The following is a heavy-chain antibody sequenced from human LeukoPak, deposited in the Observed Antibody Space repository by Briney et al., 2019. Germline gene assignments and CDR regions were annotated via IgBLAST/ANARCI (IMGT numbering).Heavy chain of an antibody. CDR1: GFTFSSYW. D-gene: IGHD6-6*01. Sequence: PGGSLRLSCAASGFTFSSYWMHWVRQAPGKGLVWVSRINSDGSITNYADSVKGRFTISRDNAENTLYLQMNSLRAEDTAVYYCARSIAASTLFDYWGQGTLVTVSS. CDR3: ARSIAASTLFDY. CDR2: INSDGSIT. V-gene: IGHV3-74*01. J-gene: IGHJ4*02.